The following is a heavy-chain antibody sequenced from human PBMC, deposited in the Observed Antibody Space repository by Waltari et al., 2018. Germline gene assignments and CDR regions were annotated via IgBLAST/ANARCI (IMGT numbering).Heavy chain of an antibody. Sequence: EVQLVESGGGLVKPGGSLRLSCAASGFTFSSYSMNWVRQAPGKGLEWVSSISSSSSYIYYADSVKGRFTISRDNAKNSLYLQMNSLRAEDTAVYYCARGMPDMTTVTLDYWGQGTLVTVSS. V-gene: IGHV3-21*01. J-gene: IGHJ4*02. CDR3: ARGMPDMTTVTLDY. D-gene: IGHD4-17*01. CDR2: ISSSSSYI. CDR1: GFTFSSYS.